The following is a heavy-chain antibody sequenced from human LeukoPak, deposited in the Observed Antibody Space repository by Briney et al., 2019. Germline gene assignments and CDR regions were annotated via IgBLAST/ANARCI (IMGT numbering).Heavy chain of an antibody. CDR2: IYHSGST. J-gene: IGHJ6*02. CDR1: GYSISSGYY. D-gene: IGHD3-10*01. V-gene: IGHV4-38-2*02. CDR3: ARDQSWRSGSQYYYYYGMDV. Sequence: SETLSLTCTVSGYSISSGYYWGWIRQPPGKGLEWIGSIYHSGSTYYNPSLKSRVTISVDTSKNQFSLKLSSVTAADTAVYYCARDQSWRSGSQYYYYYGMDVWGQGTTVTVSS.